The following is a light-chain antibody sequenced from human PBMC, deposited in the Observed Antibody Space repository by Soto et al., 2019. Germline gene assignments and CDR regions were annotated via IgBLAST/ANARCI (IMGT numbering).Light chain of an antibody. Sequence: DIRLTQSPSFLSASVGDRVSITCRASQDISNYLAWYQQKPGKAPKRLIYVASTLQSGIPSRFSGSGSGTHLSHTISSLKPEEFATSYCQLLKRYTTVGQGPKLEIK. CDR2: VAS. CDR3: QLLKRYTT. J-gene: IGKJ2*01. V-gene: IGKV1-9*01. CDR1: QDISNY.